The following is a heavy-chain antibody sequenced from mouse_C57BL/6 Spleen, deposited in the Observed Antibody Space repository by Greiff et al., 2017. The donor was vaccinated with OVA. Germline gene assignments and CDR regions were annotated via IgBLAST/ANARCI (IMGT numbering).Heavy chain of an antibody. V-gene: IGHV1-54*01. J-gene: IGHJ2*01. D-gene: IGHD1-1*01. CDR1: GYAFTNYL. Sequence: VQLQQSGAELVRPGTSVKVSCKASGYAFTNYLIEWVKQRPGQGLEWIGVINPGSGGTNYNEKFKGKATLTADKSSSTAYMQLSSLTSEDSAVYFCARGYYGSSYGFDYWGQGTTLTVSS. CDR2: INPGSGGT. CDR3: ARGYYGSSYGFDY.